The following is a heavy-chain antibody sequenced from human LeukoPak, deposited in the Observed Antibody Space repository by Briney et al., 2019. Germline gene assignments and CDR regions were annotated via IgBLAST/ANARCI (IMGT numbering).Heavy chain of an antibody. V-gene: IGHV4-31*03. CDR1: GGSISSGGYY. CDR3: ARDSSSWVLN. Sequence: SETLSLTCTVSGGSISSGGYYWSWLRQHPGKGLEWIGYIYYSGSTYYNPSLKSRVTISVDTSKNQFSLKLSSVTAADTAVYYCARDSSSWVLNWGQGTLVTVSS. D-gene: IGHD6-13*01. CDR2: IYYSGST. J-gene: IGHJ4*02.